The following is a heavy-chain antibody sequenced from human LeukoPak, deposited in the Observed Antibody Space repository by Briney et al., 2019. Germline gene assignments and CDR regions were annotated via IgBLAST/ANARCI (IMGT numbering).Heavy chain of an antibody. D-gene: IGHD3-22*01. CDR2: INPRGGSR. CDR3: AREGKSHYDSSGYYRQNAFDI. J-gene: IGHJ3*02. CDR1: GYTFTSYY. Sequence: ASVKVSCKASGYTFTSYYMHWVRQAPGQGLEWMGIINPRGGSRSYAQKFQGRVTMTRDTSTSTVYMELSSLRSEDTAVYYCAREGKSHYDSSGYYRQNAFDIWGQGTMVTVSS. V-gene: IGHV1-46*01.